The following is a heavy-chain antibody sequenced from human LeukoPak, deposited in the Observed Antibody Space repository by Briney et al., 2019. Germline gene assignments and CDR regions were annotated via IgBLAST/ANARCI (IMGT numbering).Heavy chain of an antibody. CDR2: ICFSGST. CDR3: ASGENYGSGSYFTYFDH. D-gene: IGHD3-10*01. CDR1: GGSISSYF. J-gene: IGHJ4*02. V-gene: IGHV4-59*01. Sequence: VTLSLTCTVSGGSISSYFWSWIRQPPGKGLEWIGYICFSGSTHYIPSLKSRVTISLDTTKNQFSLKLRSVTAADTAVYYCASGENYGSGSYFTYFDHWGQGTLVTVSS.